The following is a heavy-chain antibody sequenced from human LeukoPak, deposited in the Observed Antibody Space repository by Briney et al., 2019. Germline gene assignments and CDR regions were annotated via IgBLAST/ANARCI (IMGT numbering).Heavy chain of an antibody. CDR3: VRAAWELLN. CDR1: GFTVSSYY. CDR2: IYTNGDT. D-gene: IGHD1-26*01. Sequence: GGPLRLSCAASGFTVSSYYMNWVRQAPGKGLEWVSVIYTNGDTSHADSVKGRFTISRDSSKNTLYLHMNSLKAEDTAVYYCVRAAWELLNWGQGTLVTVSS. J-gene: IGHJ4*02. V-gene: IGHV3-53*01.